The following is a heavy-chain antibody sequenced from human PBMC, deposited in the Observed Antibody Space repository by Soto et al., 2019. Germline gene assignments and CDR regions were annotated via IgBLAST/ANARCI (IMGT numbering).Heavy chain of an antibody. CDR3: ARGLNWNYIMNWLDN. Sequence: PGESLKISCRTSGYSFPTYWIAWVRQRPGKGLEWMGAVYPGDSDTKYSPSFQGHVTISADRSIGTAFLQWSSLNASDTAMYYCARGLNWNYIMNWLDNWGRGTLVTVSS. D-gene: IGHD3-16*01. J-gene: IGHJ5*02. CDR1: GYSFPTYW. CDR2: VYPGDSDT. V-gene: IGHV5-51*01.